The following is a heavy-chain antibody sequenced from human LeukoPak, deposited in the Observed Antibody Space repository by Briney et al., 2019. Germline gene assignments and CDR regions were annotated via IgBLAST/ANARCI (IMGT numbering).Heavy chain of an antibody. CDR1: GFTFSSYA. CDR2: ISGSGGST. CDR3: AKDRWGDYYGSGSYYMVSWFDP. J-gene: IGHJ5*02. V-gene: IGHV3-23*01. Sequence: GGSLRLSCAASGFTFSSYAMSWVRQAPGKGLEWVSAISGSGGSTYYADSVKGRFTISRDNSKNTLYLQMNSLRAEDTAVYYCAKDRWGDYYGSGSYYMVSWFDPWGQGTLVTVSS. D-gene: IGHD3-10*01.